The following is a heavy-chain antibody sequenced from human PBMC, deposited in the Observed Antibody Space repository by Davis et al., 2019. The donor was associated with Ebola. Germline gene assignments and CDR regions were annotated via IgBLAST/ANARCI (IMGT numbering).Heavy chain of an antibody. CDR1: GGTFSSYA. V-gene: IGHV1-69*13. CDR3: ATVVEGATGVYFDY. CDR2: IIPIFGTA. J-gene: IGHJ4*02. Sequence: SVKVSCKASGGTFSSYAISWVRQAPGQGLEWMGGIIPIFGTANYAQKFQGRVTITADESTSTAYMELSSLRSEDTAVYYCATVVEGATGVYFDYWGQGTLVTVSS. D-gene: IGHD1-26*01.